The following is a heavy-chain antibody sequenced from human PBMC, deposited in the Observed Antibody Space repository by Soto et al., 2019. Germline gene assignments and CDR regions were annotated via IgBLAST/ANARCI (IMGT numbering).Heavy chain of an antibody. V-gene: IGHV3-30-3*01. CDR2: ISYDGSNK. CDR3: ARAYGWGNYYYGMDV. Sequence: GGSLRLSCAASGFTFSSYAMHWVRQAPGKGLEWVAVISYDGSNKYYADSVKGRFTISRDNSKNTLYLQMNSLRAEDTAVYYCARAYGWGNYYYGMDVWGQGTTVTVSS. CDR1: GFTFSSYA. D-gene: IGHD6-19*01. J-gene: IGHJ6*02.